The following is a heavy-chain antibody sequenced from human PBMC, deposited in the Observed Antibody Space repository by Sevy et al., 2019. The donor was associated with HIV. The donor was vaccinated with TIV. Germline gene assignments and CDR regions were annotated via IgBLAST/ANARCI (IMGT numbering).Heavy chain of an antibody. J-gene: IGHJ6*02. Sequence: ASVKVSCKASGYTFTGYYMHWVRQAPGQGLEWMGWINPNSGGTNYAQKFQGRVTMTRETSISTAYMELSRLRSDDTAVYYCARATMVRGVMSMDVWGQGTTVTVSS. CDR2: INPNSGGT. V-gene: IGHV1-2*02. CDR3: ARATMVRGVMSMDV. CDR1: GYTFTGYY. D-gene: IGHD3-10*01.